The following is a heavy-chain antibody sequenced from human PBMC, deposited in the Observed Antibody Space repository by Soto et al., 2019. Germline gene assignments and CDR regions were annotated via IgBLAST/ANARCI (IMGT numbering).Heavy chain of an antibody. CDR2: ISYDGRNK. CDR3: AKDIGSSWYLGYDY. CDR1: GFTFSSYG. Sequence: PGGSLRLSCAASGFTFSSYGMHWVRQAPGKGLEWVAVISYDGRNKYYADSVKGRFTISRDNSKNTLYLQMNSLRAEDTAVYYCAKDIGSSWYLGYDYWGQGTLVTVSS. V-gene: IGHV3-30*18. J-gene: IGHJ4*02. D-gene: IGHD6-13*01.